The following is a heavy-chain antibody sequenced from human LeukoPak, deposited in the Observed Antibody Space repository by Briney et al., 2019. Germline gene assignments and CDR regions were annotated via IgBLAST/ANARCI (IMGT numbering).Heavy chain of an antibody. J-gene: IGHJ4*02. CDR2: IYYSGST. CDR3: ARLIGPGGRVDY. D-gene: IGHD2-15*01. Sequence: SETLSLTCTVSGGSISSSSYYWGWIRQPPGKGLEWIGSIYYSGSTYYNPSLKSRVTISVDTSKNQFSLKLSSVTAADTAVYYCARLIGPGGRVDYWGQGTLVTVSS. V-gene: IGHV4-39*07. CDR1: GGSISSSSYY.